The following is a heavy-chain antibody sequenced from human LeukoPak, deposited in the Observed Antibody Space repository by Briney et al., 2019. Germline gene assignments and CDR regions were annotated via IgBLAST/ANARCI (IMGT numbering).Heavy chain of an antibody. CDR1: GFALKSYS. CDR3: ARVAVSGPTGWFDS. CDR2: ISSTSAYI. V-gene: IGHV3-21*01. D-gene: IGHD2-8*02. Sequence: TTGGSLRLSCGGSGFALKSYSLTWVRQAPGKGLEWVSSISSTSAYIHYADSVKGRFTISRDNVDNVVYLEMNGLRAEDTATYYCARVAVSGPTGWFDSWGQGTLVIVSS. J-gene: IGHJ5*01.